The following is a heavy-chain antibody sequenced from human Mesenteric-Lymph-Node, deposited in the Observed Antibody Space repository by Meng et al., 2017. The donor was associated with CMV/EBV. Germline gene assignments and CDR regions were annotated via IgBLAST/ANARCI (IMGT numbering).Heavy chain of an antibody. CDR2: INPSGGST. CDR1: GYTFTSYY. Sequence: ASVKVSCKASGYTFTSYYMHWVRQAPGQGLEWMGIINPSGGSTSYAQKFQGRVTMTRDTSTSTVYMELSSLRSEDTAVYYCARSVVVPAARYYYYYGMDVWGQGTTVTVSS. J-gene: IGHJ6*02. V-gene: IGHV1-46*01. D-gene: IGHD2-2*01. CDR3: ARSVVVPAARYYYYYGMDV.